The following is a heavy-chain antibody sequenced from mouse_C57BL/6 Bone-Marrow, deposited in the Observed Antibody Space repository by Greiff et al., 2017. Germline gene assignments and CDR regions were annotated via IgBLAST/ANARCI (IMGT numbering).Heavy chain of an antibody. CDR1: GYTFTSYW. D-gene: IGHD1-1*01. V-gene: IGHV1-55*01. Sequence: QVQLQQSGAELVKPGASVKMSCKASGYTFTSYWITWVKQRPGQGLEWIGDIYPGSGSTNYNEKFKSKATLTVDTSSSTAYMQLSSLTSEDSAVYYLFYYYGTPDWYFDVWGTGTTVTVSS. CDR3: FYYYGTPDWYFDV. J-gene: IGHJ1*03. CDR2: IYPGSGST.